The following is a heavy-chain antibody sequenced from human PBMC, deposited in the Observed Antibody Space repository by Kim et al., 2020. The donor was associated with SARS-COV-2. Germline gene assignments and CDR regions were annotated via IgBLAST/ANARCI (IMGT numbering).Heavy chain of an antibody. V-gene: IGHV1-2*02. CDR3: ARDLKRGWYSSY. J-gene: IGHJ4*02. D-gene: IGHD6-19*01. CDR2: INPNSGGT. CDR1: GYTFTGYY. Sequence: ASVKVSCKASGYTFTGYYMHWVRQAPGQGLEWMGWINPNSGGTNYAQKFQGRVTMTRDTSISTAYMELSRLRSDDTAVYYCARDLKRGWYSSYWGQGTLVTVSS.